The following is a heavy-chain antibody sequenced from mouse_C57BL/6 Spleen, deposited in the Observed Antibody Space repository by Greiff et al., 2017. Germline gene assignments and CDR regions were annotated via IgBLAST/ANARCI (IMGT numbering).Heavy chain of an antibody. J-gene: IGHJ1*03. CDR3: ARGGNYVVYFDV. D-gene: IGHD2-1*01. CDR2: ISYDGSN. V-gene: IGHV3-6*01. Sequence: EVQRVESGPGLVKPSQSLSLTCSVTGYSITSGYYWNWIRQFPGNKLEWMGYISYDGSNNYNPSLKNRISITRDTSKNQFFLKLNSVTTEDTATYYCARGGNYVVYFDVWGTGTTVTVSS. CDR1: GYSITSGYY.